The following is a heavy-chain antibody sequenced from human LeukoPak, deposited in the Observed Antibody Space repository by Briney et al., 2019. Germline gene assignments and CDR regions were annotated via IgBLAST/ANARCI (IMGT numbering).Heavy chain of an antibody. D-gene: IGHD3-9*01. V-gene: IGHV4-59*01. CDR3: ARSDIVTGATYYFDY. J-gene: IGHJ4*02. CDR1: VDSISRYY. Sequence: SETLSLTCSVFVDSISRYYRFWLRQPPGKGLEWLGYVFHSGSNNYNPSLTSPVTISVDTSKNQFYLKLSSVSAADTAVYYCARSDIVTGATYYFDYWGQGTRITVSS. CDR2: VFHSGSN.